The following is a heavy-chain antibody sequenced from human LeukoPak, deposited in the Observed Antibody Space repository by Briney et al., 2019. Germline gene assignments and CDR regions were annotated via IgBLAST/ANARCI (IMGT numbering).Heavy chain of an antibody. Sequence: PSEALSLTCAVYGGSFSGYYWSWIRQPPGKGLEWIGSIHYSGSTYYNPSLKSRVTISVDTSKNQFSLKLSSVTAADTAVYYCARRRYCSSTSCYVWFDPWGQGTLVTVSS. CDR2: IHYSGST. CDR3: ARRRYCSSTSCYVWFDP. V-gene: IGHV4-34*01. J-gene: IGHJ5*02. CDR1: GGSFSGYY. D-gene: IGHD2-2*01.